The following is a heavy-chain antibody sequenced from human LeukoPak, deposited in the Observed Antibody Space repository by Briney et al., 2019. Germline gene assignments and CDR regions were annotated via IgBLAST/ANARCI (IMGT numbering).Heavy chain of an antibody. CDR3: AKGFYDSSGYYLYFFTD. V-gene: IGHV3-23*01. CDR2: ISSGGGNT. D-gene: IGHD3-22*01. J-gene: IGHJ4*02. Sequence: GGSLRLSCAASGFTFSNYAMSWVRQAPGKGLEWVSTISSGGGNTYYADSVKGRLTISRDNSKNTLYLQMNSLRAEDTAVYYCAKGFYDSSGYYLYFFTDWGQGTLVTVSS. CDR1: GFTFSNYA.